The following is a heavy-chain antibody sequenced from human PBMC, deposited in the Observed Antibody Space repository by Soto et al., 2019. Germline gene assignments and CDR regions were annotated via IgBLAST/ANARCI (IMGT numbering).Heavy chain of an antibody. D-gene: IGHD6-19*01. CDR2: IYSSGST. J-gene: IGHJ4*02. V-gene: IGHV4-4*07. CDR3: AREGSSGRYYFDH. CDR1: GDSMSSYY. Sequence: PSETLSLTCTVSGDSMSSYYWNWIRQPAGKGLEWIGRIYSSGSTNYNSSLKSRITMSVDTSKNQFSLNLSFVTAADTAAYYCAREGSSGRYYFDHWGQGTLVTVSS.